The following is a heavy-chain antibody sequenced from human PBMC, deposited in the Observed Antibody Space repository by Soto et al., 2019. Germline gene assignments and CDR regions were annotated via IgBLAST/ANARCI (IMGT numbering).Heavy chain of an antibody. CDR3: AKDLYYYDSSGYYYGAAFDI. CDR2: ISGSGGST. V-gene: IGHV3-23*01. D-gene: IGHD3-22*01. CDR1: GFTFSSYA. Sequence: GGSLRLSCVASGFTFSSYAMSWVRQAPGKGLEWVSAISGSGGSTYYADSVKGRFTISRDNSKNTLYLQMNSLRAEDTAVYYCAKDLYYYDSSGYYYGAAFDIWGQGTMVTVSS. J-gene: IGHJ3*02.